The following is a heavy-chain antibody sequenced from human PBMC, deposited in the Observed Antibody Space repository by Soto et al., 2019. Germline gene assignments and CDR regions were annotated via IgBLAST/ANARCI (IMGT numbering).Heavy chain of an antibody. CDR2: MNPNSGNT. CDR3: ARGGFTIFGMEYYYYGMDV. Sequence: ASVKVSCKASGYTFTSYDINWVRQATGQGLEWMGWMNPNSGNTGYAQKFQGRVTMTRNTSISTAYMELSSLRSEDTAVYYRARGGFTIFGMEYYYYGMDVWGQGTTVTVSS. J-gene: IGHJ6*02. V-gene: IGHV1-8*01. D-gene: IGHD3-3*01. CDR1: GYTFTSYD.